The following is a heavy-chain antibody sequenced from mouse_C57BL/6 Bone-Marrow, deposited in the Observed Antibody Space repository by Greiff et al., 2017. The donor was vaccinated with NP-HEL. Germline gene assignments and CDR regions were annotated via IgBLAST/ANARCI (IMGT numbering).Heavy chain of an antibody. V-gene: IGHV3-3*01. D-gene: IGHD1-1*01. CDR3: ARGPYYGSVWYFDV. Sequence: VQLKESGPSLVRPSQTLSLTCTVTGFSITSDCYWIWIRQFPGNKLEYIGYTFYSGITYYNPSLESRTYITRDTSKNQFSLKLSSVTTEDTATYYCARGPYYGSVWYFDVWGTGTTVTVSS. J-gene: IGHJ1*03. CDR2: TFYSGIT. CDR1: GFSITSDCY.